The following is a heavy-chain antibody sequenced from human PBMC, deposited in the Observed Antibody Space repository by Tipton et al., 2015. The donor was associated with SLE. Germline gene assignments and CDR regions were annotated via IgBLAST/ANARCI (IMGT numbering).Heavy chain of an antibody. CDR2: IYTSGST. D-gene: IGHD2-21*01. J-gene: IGHJ5*02. CDR1: GGSISSHY. V-gene: IGHV4-4*08. Sequence: TLSLTCTVSGGSISSHYWSWIRQPPGKGLEWIGYIYTSGSTNYNSSLKSRVTISVDTSKNQFSLKLSSVTAADTAVYYCARALVGWFDPWGQGTLVTVSS. CDR3: ARALVGWFDP.